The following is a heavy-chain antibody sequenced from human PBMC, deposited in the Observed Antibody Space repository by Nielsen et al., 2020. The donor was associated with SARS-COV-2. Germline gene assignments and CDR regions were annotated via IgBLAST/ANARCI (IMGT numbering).Heavy chain of an antibody. D-gene: IGHD6-13*01. V-gene: IGHV3-30*04. CDR2: ISYDGSNK. J-gene: IGHJ6*02. Sequence: GGSLRLSCAASGFTFSSYAMHWVRQAPGKGLEWVAVISYDGSNKYNADSVKGRFTISRDNSKNTLYLQMNSLRAEDTAVYYCARVYSSSWLSYYYYGMDVWGQGTTVTVSS. CDR3: ARVYSSSWLSYYYYGMDV. CDR1: GFTFSSYA.